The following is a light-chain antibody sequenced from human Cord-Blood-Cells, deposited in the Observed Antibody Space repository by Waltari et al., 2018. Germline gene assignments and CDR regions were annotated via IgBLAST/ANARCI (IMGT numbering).Light chain of an antibody. Sequence: VVRTQSPLSMPVTLGQPASIPCRSSQSLVYSDGNTYFYWFQQRPGQSPSRLISKVSNRDSGVPDRFSGSGSGTDFTLKISRVEAEDVGVYYCMQGTHWPPFGGGTKVEIK. V-gene: IGKV2-30*01. CDR1: QSLVYSDGNTY. CDR3: MQGTHWPP. CDR2: KVS. J-gene: IGKJ4*01.